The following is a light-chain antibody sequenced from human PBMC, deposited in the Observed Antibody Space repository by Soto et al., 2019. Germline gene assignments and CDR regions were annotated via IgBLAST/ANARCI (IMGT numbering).Light chain of an antibody. V-gene: IGKV3-20*01. J-gene: IGKJ2*01. CDR2: GAS. CDR1: QSVSSNY. CDR3: QQYDTSPPVYT. Sequence: EIVLTQSPGTLSLSPGERATLSSRASQSVSSNYLAWYQQKPGQGPRLLMYGASSRATGIPDRFSGSGSGTDFSLTISRLEPEDFAVYYCQQYDTSPPVYTFGQGTKLEIK.